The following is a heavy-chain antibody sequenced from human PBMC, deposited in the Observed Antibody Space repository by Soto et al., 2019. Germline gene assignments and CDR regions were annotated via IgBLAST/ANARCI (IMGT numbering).Heavy chain of an antibody. J-gene: IGHJ4*02. CDR2: ISYDGSNK. CDR1: GFTFSSYA. Sequence: QVQLVESGGGVVQPGRSLRLSCAASGFTFSSYAMHRVRQAPGKGLEWVAVISYDGSNKYYADSVKGRFTISRDNSKNTLYLQMNSLRAEDTAVYYCARQREPITIFGVADYWGQGTLVTVSS. V-gene: IGHV3-30-3*01. CDR3: ARQREPITIFGVADY. D-gene: IGHD3-3*01.